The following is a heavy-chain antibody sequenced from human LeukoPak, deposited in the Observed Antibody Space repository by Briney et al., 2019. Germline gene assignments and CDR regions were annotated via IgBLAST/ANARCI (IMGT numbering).Heavy chain of an antibody. V-gene: IGHV3-49*04. CDR1: GFTFGDYA. CDR3: TRDPRYYDSSGYYYPTDI. Sequence: GGSLRLSCTASGFTFGDYAMSWVRQAPGKGLEWVGFIRSKAYGGTTEYAASVKGRFTISRDDSKSIAYLQMNGLKTEDTAVYYCTRDPRYYDSSGYYYPTDIWGQGTMVTVSS. CDR2: IRSKAYGGTT. J-gene: IGHJ3*02. D-gene: IGHD3-22*01.